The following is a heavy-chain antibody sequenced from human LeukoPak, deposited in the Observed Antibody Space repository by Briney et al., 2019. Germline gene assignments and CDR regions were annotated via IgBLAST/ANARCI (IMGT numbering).Heavy chain of an antibody. CDR3: ARENAVATGAFDY. V-gene: IGHV3-48*01. CDR2: ITGSGEIS. J-gene: IGHJ4*02. D-gene: IGHD5-12*01. Sequence: GGSLRLSCAASGFTFSSYGISWLRQAPGKGLEWVSHITGSGEISHYADSVQGRFTISRDNAKNSLYLQMNSLRAENTAVYYCARENAVATGAFDYWGRGTLVTVSS. CDR1: GFTFSSYG.